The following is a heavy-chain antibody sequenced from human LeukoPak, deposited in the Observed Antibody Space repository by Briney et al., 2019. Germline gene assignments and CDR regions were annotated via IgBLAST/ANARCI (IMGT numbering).Heavy chain of an antibody. J-gene: IGHJ4*02. Sequence: GGSLRLSCAASGFTFSSYGMHWVRQAPGKGLEWVAFIRYDGSNKYYADSVKGRFTISRDNSKNTLYLQMNSVRAEDTAVYYCAKDTSPHTKYYDILTGDWGQGTLVTVSS. CDR3: AKDTSPHTKYYDILTGD. D-gene: IGHD3-9*01. CDR2: IRYDGSNK. CDR1: GFTFSSYG. V-gene: IGHV3-30*02.